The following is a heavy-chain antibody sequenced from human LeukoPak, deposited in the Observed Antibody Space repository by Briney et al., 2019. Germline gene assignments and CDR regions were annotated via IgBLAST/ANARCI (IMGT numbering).Heavy chain of an antibody. V-gene: IGHV4-59*12. Sequence: SETLSLTCTVSGGSISSYYWSWIRQPPGKGLEWIGYIYYSGSTNYNPSLKSRVTISVDKSKNQFSLKLSSVTAADTAVYYCARDKREPRYAFDIWGQGTMVTVSS. CDR3: ARDKREPRYAFDI. CDR2: IYYSGST. J-gene: IGHJ3*02. CDR1: GGSISSYY. D-gene: IGHD1-26*01.